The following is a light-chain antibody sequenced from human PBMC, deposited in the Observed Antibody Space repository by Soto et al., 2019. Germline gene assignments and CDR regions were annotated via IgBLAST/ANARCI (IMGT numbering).Light chain of an antibody. CDR3: QQYGSSGT. J-gene: IGKJ1*01. V-gene: IGKV3-20*01. CDR1: QSVSNNY. CDR2: GAS. Sequence: EIVLTQSPGTLSLSPGEKPTPSCRASQSVSNNYLAWYQQKPGQAPRLLIYGASNRATGIPDRFSGSGSGTDFTLTISRLEPEDFAVYYCQQYGSSGTFGQGTKVDIK.